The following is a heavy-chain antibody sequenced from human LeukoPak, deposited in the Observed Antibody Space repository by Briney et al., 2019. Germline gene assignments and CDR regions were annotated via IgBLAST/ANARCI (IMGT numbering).Heavy chain of an antibody. V-gene: IGHV3-30*04. D-gene: IGHD3-3*01. J-gene: IGHJ4*02. CDR2: ISSGSEK. CDR1: GLTFSIFP. Sequence: PGRSLRLSCEASGLTFSIFPMHWVRQAPGKGLEWVALISSGSEKYYADSVKGRFTISRDNSKNMLYLQMNSLRADDTAVYYCARDLELSAVYYFDPWGQGTLDIVSS. CDR3: ARDLELSAVYYFDP.